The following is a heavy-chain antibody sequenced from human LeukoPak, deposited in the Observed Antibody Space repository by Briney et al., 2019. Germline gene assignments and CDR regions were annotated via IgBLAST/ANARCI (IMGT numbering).Heavy chain of an antibody. CDR3: ARGTLKAAATDFDY. CDR2: ISYDGSNK. Sequence: TGGSLRLSCAASGFTFSSYGMHWVRQAPGKGLEWVAVISYDGSNKGYADSVKGRFTLSRDNSKNTLYLHMNSLRAEDTALYYCARGTLKAAATDFDYWGQGTLVTVSS. CDR1: GFTFSSYG. V-gene: IGHV3-30*03. D-gene: IGHD6-13*01. J-gene: IGHJ4*02.